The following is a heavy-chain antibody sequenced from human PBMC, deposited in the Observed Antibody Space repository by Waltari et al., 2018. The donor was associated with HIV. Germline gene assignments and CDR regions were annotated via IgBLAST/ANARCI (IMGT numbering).Heavy chain of an antibody. V-gene: IGHV4-38-2*01. CDR2: IYHSGSN. CDR1: GYSISSGYY. Sequence: QVQLQESGPGLVKPSETLSLTCAVSGYSISSGYYWGWIRQPPGKGLEWIGSIYHSGSNYDTPSLKSRVTISVGTSKNQFALKLSSVTAADTAVYYCARENYDSSGYYKDWGQGTLVTVSS. J-gene: IGHJ4*02. D-gene: IGHD3-22*01. CDR3: ARENYDSSGYYKD.